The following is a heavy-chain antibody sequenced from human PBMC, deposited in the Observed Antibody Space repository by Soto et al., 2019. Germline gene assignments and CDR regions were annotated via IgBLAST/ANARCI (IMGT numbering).Heavy chain of an antibody. V-gene: IGHV4-34*01. Sequence: QVQLQQWGAGLLKPSETLSLTCAVYGGSFSGYYWSWIRQPPGKGLEWIGEINHSGSTNYNPSLKSRVTISLDTSKNQFSLKLSSVTAADTAVYYCARVLPLRPNRKIRYIRNWFDPWGQGTLVTVSS. CDR1: GGSFSGYY. CDR3: ARVLPLRPNRKIRYIRNWFDP. J-gene: IGHJ5*02. D-gene: IGHD1-1*01. CDR2: INHSGST.